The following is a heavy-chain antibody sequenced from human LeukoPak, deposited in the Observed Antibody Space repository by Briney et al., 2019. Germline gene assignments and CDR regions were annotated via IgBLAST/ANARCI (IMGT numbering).Heavy chain of an antibody. CDR3: ARDGDGYTYFDY. D-gene: IGHD5-24*01. CDR2: ISSSGTTI. CDR1: GFIFSSYE. J-gene: IGHJ4*02. Sequence: GGSLRLSCAASGFIFSSYEMNWVRQAPGKGLEWVSYISSSGTTIYYADSVKGRFTISRDNAKNSLYLQMSSLRAEDSALYYCARDGDGYTYFDYWGQGALVTVSS. V-gene: IGHV3-48*03.